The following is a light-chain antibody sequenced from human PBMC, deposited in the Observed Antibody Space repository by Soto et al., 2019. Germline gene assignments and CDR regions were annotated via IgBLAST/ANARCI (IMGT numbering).Light chain of an antibody. Sequence: EIVLTQSPGTLSLSPGERAALSCRASQSVSSSYLAWYQQKPGQAPRLLIYAASSRATGIPDRFSGSGSGPDFTLTISRLEPEDFAVYYCQQHGSTPPAFPFGPGTKLDIK. CDR1: QSVSSSY. J-gene: IGKJ3*01. CDR3: QQHGSTPPAFP. V-gene: IGKV3-20*01. CDR2: AAS.